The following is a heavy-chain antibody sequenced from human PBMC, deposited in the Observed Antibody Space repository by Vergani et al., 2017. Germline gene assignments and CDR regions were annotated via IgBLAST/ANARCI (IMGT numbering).Heavy chain of an antibody. CDR2: IKNTGEST. D-gene: IGHD1/OR15-1a*01. J-gene: IGHJ4*02. Sequence: EVPLLQSEGAVVQPGGSLRLSCVASGFTFSSHAMSWVRQGHGQGLEWVSSIKNTGESTHYAGSVEGRFTISSQNTKSTLYLEMNSLRVEDTAVYYCGRGSDNNNWGEEALVTVSS. CDR3: GRGSDNNN. V-gene: IGHV3-23*01. CDR1: GFTFSSHA.